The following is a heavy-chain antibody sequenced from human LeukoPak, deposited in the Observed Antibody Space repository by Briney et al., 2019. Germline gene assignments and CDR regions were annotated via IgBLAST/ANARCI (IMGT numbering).Heavy chain of an antibody. Sequence: PSETLSLTCLVSGGSINNYYWIWIRPPPGQGLEWNGYIYYTGSTNYNPSLKSRVTVSVDTPKNQFSLKLRSVTAADTAVYYCARIGRVGGYYFDHWGQGTLVTVSS. CDR2: IYYTGST. J-gene: IGHJ4*02. D-gene: IGHD3-16*01. V-gene: IGHV4-59*01. CDR1: GGSINNYY. CDR3: ARIGRVGGYYFDH.